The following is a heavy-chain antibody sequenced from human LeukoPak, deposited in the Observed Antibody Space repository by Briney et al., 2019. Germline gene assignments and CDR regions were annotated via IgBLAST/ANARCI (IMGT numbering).Heavy chain of an antibody. V-gene: IGHV4-30-4*01. J-gene: IGHJ4*02. D-gene: IGHD6-13*01. Sequence: SETPSLTCAVSGGSISNDDFYYSWIRQPPGKGLEWIGEIYHSGSTNYNPSLKSRVTISVDTSKNQFYLKLSSVTAADTAVYYCARLIAADPQLDSWGQGTLVTVSS. CDR1: GGSISNDDFY. CDR3: ARLIAADPQLDS. CDR2: IYHSGST.